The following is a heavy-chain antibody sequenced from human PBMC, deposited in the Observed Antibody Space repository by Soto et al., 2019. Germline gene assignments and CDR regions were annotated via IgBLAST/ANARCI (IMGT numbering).Heavy chain of an antibody. CDR2: IYYSGST. Sequence: PSVTMSLTCPVSGGSLSSSIYYWGRLRQPPGKGLEWIGSIYYSGSTYYNPSLKSRVTISVDTSKNQFSLKLSSVTAADTAVYYCARRVAPLYGYCSVGSCYSEGWFDPWGQGTLVTVSS. CDR1: GGSLSSSIYY. V-gene: IGHV4-39*01. J-gene: IGHJ5*02. CDR3: ARRVAPLYGYCSVGSCYSEGWFDP. D-gene: IGHD2-15*01.